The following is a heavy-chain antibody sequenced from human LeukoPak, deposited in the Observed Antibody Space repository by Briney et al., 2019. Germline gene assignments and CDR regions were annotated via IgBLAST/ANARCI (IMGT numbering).Heavy chain of an antibody. Sequence: GASVKVSCKASGGTFSSYAISWVRQAPGQGLEWMGRIIPILGIADYAQKFQGRVTITADKSTSTAYMELSSLRSEDTAVYYCVAMVRGVGYYYYYYGMDVWGQGTTVTVSS. CDR1: GGTFSSYA. CDR2: IIPILGIA. CDR3: VAMVRGVGYYYYYYGMDV. V-gene: IGHV1-69*04. J-gene: IGHJ6*02. D-gene: IGHD3-10*01.